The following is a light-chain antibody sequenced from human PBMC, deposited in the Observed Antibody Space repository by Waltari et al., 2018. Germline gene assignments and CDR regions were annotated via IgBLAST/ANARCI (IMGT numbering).Light chain of an antibody. V-gene: IGLV2-14*01. CDR1: SSDICTYNY. J-gene: IGLJ2*01. CDR2: DVN. Sequence: QSALTQPASVSGSPGQSITISCTGTSSDICTYNYASWSQKHPGRPPKLIIYDVNKRPSGVSIRSAGSKSDNTASLTISGLQTEDEADYYCSSYTRVTASVIFGGGTKLTVL. CDR3: SSYTRVTASVI.